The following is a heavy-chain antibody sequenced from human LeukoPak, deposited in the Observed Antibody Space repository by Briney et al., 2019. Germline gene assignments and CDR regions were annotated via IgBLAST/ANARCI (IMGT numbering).Heavy chain of an antibody. Sequence: GGSLRLSCAASGFTFSSHAMSWVRQAPGRGLEWVSSIDISGSNAYYADSVKGRFTISRDNSRNTLYLQMDGLRAEDSAIYYCAKELRPNDYWGQGTLVTVSS. CDR3: AKELRPNDY. V-gene: IGHV3-23*01. D-gene: IGHD4-17*01. CDR1: GFTFSSHA. CDR2: IDISGSNA. J-gene: IGHJ4*02.